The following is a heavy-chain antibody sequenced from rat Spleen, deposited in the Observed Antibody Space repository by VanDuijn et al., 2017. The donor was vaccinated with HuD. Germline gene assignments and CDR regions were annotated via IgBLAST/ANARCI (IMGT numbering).Heavy chain of an antibody. J-gene: IGHJ2*01. Sequence: EVQLVESGGGLVQPGRSMRLSCEGSGFTFGSFPMAWVRQAPTKGLEWVATISTSGGSTYYRDSVKGRFTVSRDNAKNTLYLQMDSLRSEDTATYYCVKVRITGNVFDAWGQGVMVTVSS. D-gene: IGHD1-1*01. CDR2: ISTSGGST. V-gene: IGHV5-46*01. CDR1: GFTFGSFP. CDR3: VKVRITGNVFDA.